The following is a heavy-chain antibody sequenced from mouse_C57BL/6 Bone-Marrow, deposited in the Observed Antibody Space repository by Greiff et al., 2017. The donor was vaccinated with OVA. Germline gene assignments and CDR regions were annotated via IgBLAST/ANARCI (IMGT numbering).Heavy chain of an antibody. Sequence: VQLQQPGAELVKPGASVKMSCKASGYTFTSYWITWVKQRPGQGLEWIGDIYPGSGSTNYNEKFKSKATLTVDTSSSTAYMQLSSLTSEDSAVYYCITTVVADPWYFDVWGTGTTVTVSS. J-gene: IGHJ1*03. V-gene: IGHV1-55*01. D-gene: IGHD1-1*01. CDR1: GYTFTSYW. CDR2: IYPGSGST. CDR3: ITTVVADPWYFDV.